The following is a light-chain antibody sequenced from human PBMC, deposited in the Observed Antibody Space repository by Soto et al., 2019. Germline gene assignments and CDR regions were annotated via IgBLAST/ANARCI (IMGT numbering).Light chain of an antibody. CDR3: AAWDDSLSGPV. J-gene: IGLJ3*02. Sequence: QSVLSQPPSASATPGQRVTISCSGGTPNIGSNFVFWYQQFPGTAPKLLIYRNNRRPSGVPDRFSGSKAGTSVSLVISGLQSEDEAVYYCAAWDDSLSGPVFGGGTKLTVL. V-gene: IGLV1-47*01. CDR2: RNN. CDR1: TPNIGSNF.